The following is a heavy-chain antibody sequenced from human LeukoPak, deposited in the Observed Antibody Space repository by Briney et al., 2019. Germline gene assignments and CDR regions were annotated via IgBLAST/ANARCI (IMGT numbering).Heavy chain of an antibody. CDR1: GFTVSSNY. Sequence: GGSLRLSCAASGFTVSSNYMSWVRQAPGKGLEWVSIIYSGGSTFYADSVKGRFTISRDNSKNTLYLQMNGLRAEDTAVYYCARGGSYLSAFDIWGQGTMVTVSS. CDR3: ARGGSYLSAFDI. CDR2: IYSGGST. J-gene: IGHJ3*02. D-gene: IGHD1-26*01. V-gene: IGHV3-53*01.